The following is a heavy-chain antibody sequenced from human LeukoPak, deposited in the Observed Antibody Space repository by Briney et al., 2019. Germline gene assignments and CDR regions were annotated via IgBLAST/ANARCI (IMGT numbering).Heavy chain of an antibody. CDR1: GGTFSSYA. CDR2: IIPIFGTA. CDR3: ARHLVPAAINAFDI. V-gene: IGHV1-69*13. D-gene: IGHD2-2*02. J-gene: IGHJ3*02. Sequence: ASVNVSFKASGGTFSSYAISWVRQAPGQGLEWMGGIIPIFGTANYAQKFQGRVTITADESTSTAYMELSSLRSEDTAVYYCARHLVPAAINAFDIWGQGTMVTVSS.